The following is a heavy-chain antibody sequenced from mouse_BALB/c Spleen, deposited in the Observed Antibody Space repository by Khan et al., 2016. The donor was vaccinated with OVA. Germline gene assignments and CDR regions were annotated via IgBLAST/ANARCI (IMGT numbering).Heavy chain of an antibody. CDR3: STEWGLCRYAWFAY. V-gene: IGHV5-4*02. CDR1: GFTFSDYY. CDR2: ISDGGTYT. Sequence: EVELVESGGGLVKPGGSLKLSCAASGFTFSDYYMYWVRQTPEKRLEWVATISDGGTYTYYPDSVKGRFTISRDNAKNNLYLQMSSLKSEDAAMYYCSTEWGLCRYAWFAYWGQGTLVTVSA. D-gene: IGHD2-14*01. J-gene: IGHJ3*01.